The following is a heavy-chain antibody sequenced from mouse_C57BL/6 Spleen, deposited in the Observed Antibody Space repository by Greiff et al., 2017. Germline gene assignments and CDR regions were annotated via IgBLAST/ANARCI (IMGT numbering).Heavy chain of an antibody. D-gene: IGHD2-5*01. V-gene: IGHV5-9-1*02. J-gene: IGHJ2*01. CDR3: TRESKLYYFDY. Sequence: EVKVVESGEGLVKPGGSLKLSCAASGFTFSSYAMSWVRQTPEKRLEWVAYISSGGDYIYYADTVKGRFTISRDNARNTLYLQMSSLKSEDTAMYYCTRESKLYYFDYWGQGTTLTVSS. CDR1: GFTFSSYA. CDR2: ISSGGDYI.